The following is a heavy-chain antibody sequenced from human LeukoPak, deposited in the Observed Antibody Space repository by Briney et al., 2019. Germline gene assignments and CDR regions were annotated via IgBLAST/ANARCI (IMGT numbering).Heavy chain of an antibody. J-gene: IGHJ3*02. Sequence: GGSLRLSCVASGVTFSSYPMTWVRQAPGKGLEWVSTIGGSGLTTYSADSLKGRFTIYRDNAKSSLYLQMNSLRAEDTAVYYCARYGYYDFWSGYYKGPHGAFDIWGQGTMVTVSS. D-gene: IGHD3-3*01. V-gene: IGHV3-21*01. CDR2: IGGSGLTT. CDR1: GVTFSSYP. CDR3: ARYGYYDFWSGYYKGPHGAFDI.